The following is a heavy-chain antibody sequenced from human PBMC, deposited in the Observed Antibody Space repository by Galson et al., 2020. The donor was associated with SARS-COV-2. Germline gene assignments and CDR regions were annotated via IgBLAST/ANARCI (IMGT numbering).Heavy chain of an antibody. CDR3: ARASGVVVITSHFDY. Sequence: GESLKISCQGSGYSFTSYWIGWVRQMPGKGLEWMGIIYPGDSDTRYSPSFQGQVTISADKSISTAYLQWSSLKASDTAMYYCARASGVVVITSHFDYWGQGTLVTVSS. D-gene: IGHD3-22*01. CDR1: GYSFTSYW. V-gene: IGHV5-51*01. CDR2: IYPGDSDT. J-gene: IGHJ4*02.